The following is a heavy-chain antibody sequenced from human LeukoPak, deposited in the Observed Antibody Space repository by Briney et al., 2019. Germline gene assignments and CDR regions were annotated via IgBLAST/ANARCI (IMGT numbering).Heavy chain of an antibody. CDR3: AKQDYGTTTGYDY. Sequence: KPGGSLRLSCAASGFTFSSYAMSWVRRAPGKGLVWVSAISGSGCSKYYADSVKGRFTISRDNPKNTLYLQMKSLRAEDTAVYYCAKQDYGTTTGYDYWGQGNLVTVSS. CDR2: ISGSGCSK. J-gene: IGHJ4*02. D-gene: IGHD4-17*01. CDR1: GFTFSSYA. V-gene: IGHV3-23*01.